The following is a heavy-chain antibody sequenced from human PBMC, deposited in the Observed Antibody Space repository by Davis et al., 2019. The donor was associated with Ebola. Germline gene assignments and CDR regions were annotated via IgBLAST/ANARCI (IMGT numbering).Heavy chain of an antibody. J-gene: IGHJ5*02. CDR1: GFTFSSYW. D-gene: IGHD6-19*01. CDR2: IKQDGSEK. Sequence: PGGSLRLSCAASGFTFSSYWMSWVRQAPGKGLEWVANIKQDGSEKYYVDSVKGRFTISRDNAKNSLYLQMNSLRAEDTAVYYCARDRFDYSSGWPDGWFDPWGQGTLVTVSS. V-gene: IGHV3-7*03. CDR3: ARDRFDYSSGWPDGWFDP.